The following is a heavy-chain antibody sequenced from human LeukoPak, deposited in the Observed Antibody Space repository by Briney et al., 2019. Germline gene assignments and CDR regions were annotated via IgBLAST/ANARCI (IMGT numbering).Heavy chain of an antibody. V-gene: IGHV3-23*01. Sequence: GGSLRLSCAASGFTFSSYAMYWVRQAPGKGLEWVSGIVGSGGSTYYADSVKGRFTISRDNSKNAVYLQMNSLRAEDTAVYYCAKYAKAGPVAGFDYWGQGTLVSVSS. CDR1: GFTFSSYA. CDR3: AKYAKAGPVAGFDY. CDR2: IVGSGGST. J-gene: IGHJ4*02. D-gene: IGHD6-19*01.